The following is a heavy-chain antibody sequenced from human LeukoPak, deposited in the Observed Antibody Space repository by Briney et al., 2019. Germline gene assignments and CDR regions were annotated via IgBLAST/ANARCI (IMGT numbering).Heavy chain of an antibody. V-gene: IGHV3-23*01. CDR3: AKPKSGSYPGYYFDY. D-gene: IGHD1-26*01. CDR1: GFTFSSCA. J-gene: IGHJ4*02. CDR2: IVGSGGST. Sequence: GGSLRLSCAASGFTFSSCAMSWVRQAPGKGLEWVSAIVGSGGSTYYADSVKGRFTISRDNSKNTLYLQMNSLRAEDTAVYYCAKPKSGSYPGYYFDYWGQGTLVTVSS.